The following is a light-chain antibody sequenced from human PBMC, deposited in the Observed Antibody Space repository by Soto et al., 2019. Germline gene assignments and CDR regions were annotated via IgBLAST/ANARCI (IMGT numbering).Light chain of an antibody. Sequence: DIQMTQSPSTLSASVGDRVTITCRASQSISSLLACYQQKPGKAPKLLIYDASSLESGVPSRFSGSGSGTEFTLTISSLQPDDFATYYCQQYNSYWTFGQGTKVDIK. CDR2: DAS. J-gene: IGKJ1*01. V-gene: IGKV1-5*01. CDR1: QSISSL. CDR3: QQYNSYWT.